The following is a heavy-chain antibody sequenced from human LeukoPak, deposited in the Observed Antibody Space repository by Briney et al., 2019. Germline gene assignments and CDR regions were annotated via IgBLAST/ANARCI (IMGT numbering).Heavy chain of an antibody. J-gene: IGHJ4*02. CDR3: ARLQYSSGWPHFDY. D-gene: IGHD6-19*01. CDR1: GGSFSGYY. V-gene: IGHV4-34*01. Sequence: PSETLSLTCAVYGGSFSGYYWSWIRQPPGKGLEWIGEIYHSGSTNYNPSLKSRVTISVDTSKNQFSLKLSSVTAADTAVYYCARLQYSSGWPHFDYWGQGNLVTVSS. CDR2: IYHSGST.